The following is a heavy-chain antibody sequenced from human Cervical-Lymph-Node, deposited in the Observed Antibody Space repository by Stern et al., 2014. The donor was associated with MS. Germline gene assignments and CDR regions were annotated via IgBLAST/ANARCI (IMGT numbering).Heavy chain of an antibody. V-gene: IGHV1-8*01. CDR2: MNPNSGNS. Sequence: QVQLVESGAEVKKPGASVKVSCKASGNTFTNYDVNWVRQATGQGLEWIGWMNPNSGNSGAAQKFQGRATLTGNNSINTAYMELKSLKFDDTATYFCTTSQGAFWGQGTVVTVSS. CDR3: TTSQGAF. D-gene: IGHD3-16*01. J-gene: IGHJ4*02. CDR1: GNTFTNYD.